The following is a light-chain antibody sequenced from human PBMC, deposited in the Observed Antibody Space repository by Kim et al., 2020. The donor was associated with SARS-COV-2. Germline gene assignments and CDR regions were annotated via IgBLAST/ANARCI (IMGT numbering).Light chain of an antibody. CDR2: GTS. Sequence: SPGERATLSCRASQSVDSNVAWYQQKPGQAPRLLIYGTSTRATGIPARFSGSGSGTEFTLTISSLQSEDLAVYHCQQYDDWPPWTFGQGTKVDIK. CDR3: QQYDDWPPWT. CDR1: QSVDSN. V-gene: IGKV3-15*01. J-gene: IGKJ1*01.